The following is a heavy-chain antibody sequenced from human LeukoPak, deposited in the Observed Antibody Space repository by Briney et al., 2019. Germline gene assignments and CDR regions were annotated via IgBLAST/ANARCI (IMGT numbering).Heavy chain of an antibody. CDR2: IKQDGSEK. Sequence: GGSLRLSCAASGLTFSSYWMSWVRQAPGKGLEWVANIKQDGSEKYYVDSVKGRFTISRDNAKNSLYLQMNSLRAEDTAVYYCARVGSGLIQLWTYYYYYYMDVWGKGTTVTVSS. CDR1: GLTFSSYW. J-gene: IGHJ6*03. CDR3: ARVGSGLIQLWTYYYYYYMDV. V-gene: IGHV3-7*01. D-gene: IGHD5-18*01.